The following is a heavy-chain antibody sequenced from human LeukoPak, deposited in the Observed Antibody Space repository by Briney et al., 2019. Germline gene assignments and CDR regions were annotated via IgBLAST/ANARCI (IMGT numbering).Heavy chain of an antibody. CDR2: ISDRGDKT. D-gene: IGHD1-26*01. Sequence: GGSLRLSCTASGFTFGSYAMTWFRQAPGKGLEWVSAISDRGDKTHYADSVKGRFTISRDNSKNTLYLHMISLRAEDTAIYYCAKDWSCDYWGQGTLVTVSS. J-gene: IGHJ4*02. CDR1: GFTFGSYA. CDR3: AKDWSCDY. V-gene: IGHV3-23*01.